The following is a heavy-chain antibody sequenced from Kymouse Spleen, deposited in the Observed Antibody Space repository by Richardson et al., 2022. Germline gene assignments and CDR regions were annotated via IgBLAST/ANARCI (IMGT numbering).Heavy chain of an antibody. Sequence: EVQLVESGGGLVQPGGSLRLSCAASGFTFSDHYMDWVRQAPGKGLEWVGRTRNKANSYTTEYAASVKGRFTISRDDSKNSLYLQMNSLKTEDTAVYYCARGVMVRGVREYYYYYGMDVWGQGTTVTVSS. V-gene: IGHV3-72*01. CDR1: GFTFSDHY. CDR3: ARGVMVRGVREYYYYYGMDV. CDR2: TRNKANSYTT. D-gene: IGHD3-10*01. J-gene: IGHJ6*02.